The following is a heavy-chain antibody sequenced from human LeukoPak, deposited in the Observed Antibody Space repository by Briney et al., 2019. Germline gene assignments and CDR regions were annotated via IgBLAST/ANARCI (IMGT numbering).Heavy chain of an antibody. CDR3: ARGPLRDFGSSGFYFNY. Sequence: PSETLSLTCAVSGRSFSGYFWSWFRQPPSKGLEWIGEINHSGSTNYNPSLESRVTISEDTSKNQSSLKLSSVTAADTAVYYCARGPLRDFGSSGFYFNYWGQGTLVTVSS. J-gene: IGHJ4*02. D-gene: IGHD3-22*01. CDR2: INHSGST. V-gene: IGHV4-34*01. CDR1: GRSFSGYF.